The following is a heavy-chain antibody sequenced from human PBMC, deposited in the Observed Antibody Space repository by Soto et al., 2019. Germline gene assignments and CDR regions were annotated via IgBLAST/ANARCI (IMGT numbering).Heavy chain of an antibody. Sequence: SETLSLTCAVYGGSFSGYYWSWIRQPPGKGLEWIGEINHSVSTNYNPSLRSRVTISVDKSKSQFFLKLSSVTAADTAIYYCAGLGMVAAHREFDPWGQGTLVTVSS. V-gene: IGHV4-34*01. J-gene: IGHJ5*02. D-gene: IGHD2-15*01. CDR1: GGSFSGYY. CDR2: INHSVST. CDR3: AGLGMVAAHREFDP.